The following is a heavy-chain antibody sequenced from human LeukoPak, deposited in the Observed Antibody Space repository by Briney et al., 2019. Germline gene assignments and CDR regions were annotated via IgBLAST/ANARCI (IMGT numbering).Heavy chain of an antibody. Sequence: GASVKVSCKASGYTFTGYYMHWVRQAPGQGLEWMGWISAYNGNTNYAQKLQGRVTMTTDTSTSTAYMELRSLRSDDTAVYYCARVTLLGYGDYWGQGTLVTVSS. CDR3: ARVTLLGYGDY. CDR1: GYTFTGYY. CDR2: ISAYNGNT. V-gene: IGHV1-18*04. J-gene: IGHJ4*02. D-gene: IGHD2-21*02.